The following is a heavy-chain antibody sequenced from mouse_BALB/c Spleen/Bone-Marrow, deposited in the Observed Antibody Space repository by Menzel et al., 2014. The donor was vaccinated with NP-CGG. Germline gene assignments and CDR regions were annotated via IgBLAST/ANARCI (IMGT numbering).Heavy chain of an antibody. CDR2: IYPYNGNT. V-gene: IGHV1S29*02. J-gene: IGHJ3*01. Sequence: EVQLQQSGPELVKPGASVKISCKASGYTFTDYNMHWVKQNHGKSLEWIGYIYPYNGNTGYNQKFKSKATLTVDNSSSTAYMELRSLTSKDSAVYYCARGVYYDYDVWFANWGQGTLVTVSA. CDR3: ARGVYYDYDVWFAN. D-gene: IGHD2-4*01. CDR1: GYTFTDYN.